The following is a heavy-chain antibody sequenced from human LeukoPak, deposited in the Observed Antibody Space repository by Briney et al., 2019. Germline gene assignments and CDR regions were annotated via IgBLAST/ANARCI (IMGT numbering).Heavy chain of an antibody. CDR3: ARVYYDFWSGYSPLIGAFDI. CDR1: GGSISSYY. Sequence: PSETLSLTCTVSGGSISSYYWSWIRQPAGKGLEWIGRIYTSGSTNYNPSLKSRVTMSVDTSKNQFSLKLSSVTAADTAVYYCARVYYDFWSGYSPLIGAFDIWGQGTMVTVSS. CDR2: IYTSGST. D-gene: IGHD3-3*01. J-gene: IGHJ3*02. V-gene: IGHV4-4*07.